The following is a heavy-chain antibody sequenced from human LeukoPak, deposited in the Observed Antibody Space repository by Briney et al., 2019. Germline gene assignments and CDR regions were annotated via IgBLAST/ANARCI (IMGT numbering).Heavy chain of an antibody. CDR2: FDPEDGET. CDR1: GYTLTELS. J-gene: IGHJ6*02. Sequence: GASVTVSCKVSGYTLTELSMHWVRQAPGKGLEWMGGFDPEDGETIYAQKFQGRVTMTEDTSTDTAYMELSSLRSEDTAVYYCATGLFLYYYGSGSSWQPMDVWGQGTTVTVSS. D-gene: IGHD3-10*01. CDR3: ATGLFLYYYGSGSSWQPMDV. V-gene: IGHV1-24*01.